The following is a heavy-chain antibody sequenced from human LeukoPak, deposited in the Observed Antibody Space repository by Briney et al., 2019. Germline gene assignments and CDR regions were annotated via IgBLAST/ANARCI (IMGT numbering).Heavy chain of an antibody. J-gene: IGHJ4*02. V-gene: IGHV1-69*04. Sequence: SVKVSCKASGYTFTSYGISWVRRAPGQGLEWMGRIIPILGIANYAQRFQGRVTITADKSTSTAYMELSSLRSEDTAVYYCASDSSLSYWGQGTLVTVSS. CDR2: IIPILGIA. D-gene: IGHD6-13*01. CDR1: GYTFTSYG. CDR3: ASDSSLSY.